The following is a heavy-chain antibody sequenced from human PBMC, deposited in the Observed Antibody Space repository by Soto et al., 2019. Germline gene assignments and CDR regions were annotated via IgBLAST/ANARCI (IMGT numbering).Heavy chain of an antibody. CDR2: IYPGDSDN. CDR1: GYSVTSYW. CDR3: ARRNDYGGNLRFDY. V-gene: IGHV5-51*01. D-gene: IGHD4-17*01. Sequence: PXESLKISCKGSGYSVTSYWIGWVRQMPGKGLEWMGIIYPGDSDNRYSPSFQGQVTISADKSISTAYLQWSSLKASDTAMYYCARRNDYGGNLRFDYWGQGTLVTVSS. J-gene: IGHJ4*02.